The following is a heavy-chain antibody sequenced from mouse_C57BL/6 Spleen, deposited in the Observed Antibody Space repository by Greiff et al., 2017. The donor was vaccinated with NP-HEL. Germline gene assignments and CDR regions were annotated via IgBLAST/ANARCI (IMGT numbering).Heavy chain of an antibody. V-gene: IGHV7-3*01. CDR1: GFTFTDYY. D-gene: IGHD2-4*01. J-gene: IGHJ4*01. CDR2: IRNKANGYTT. Sequence: EVKLVESGGGLVQPGGSLSLSCAASGFTFTDYYMSWVRQPPGKALEWLGFIRNKANGYTTEYSASVKGRFTISRDNSQSILYLQMNALRAEDSATYYCARFYDDYDVGAMDYWGQGTSVTVSS. CDR3: ARFYDDYDVGAMDY.